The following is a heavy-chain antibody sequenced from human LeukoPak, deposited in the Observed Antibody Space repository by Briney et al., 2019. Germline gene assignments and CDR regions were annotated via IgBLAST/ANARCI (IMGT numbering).Heavy chain of an antibody. CDR3: ARGPSGGSGHDY. CDR2: IHTSGTT. J-gene: IGHJ4*02. D-gene: IGHD3-16*01. CDR1: GGSISTSY. V-gene: IGHV4-4*07. Sequence: SETLSLTCTVSGGSISTSYWSWIRQPAGKGLEWIGRIHTSGTTNYNPSLRSRVTMSVDTSKNQFSLNLNSATAADTAVYYCARGPSGGSGHDYWGQGTLVTVSS.